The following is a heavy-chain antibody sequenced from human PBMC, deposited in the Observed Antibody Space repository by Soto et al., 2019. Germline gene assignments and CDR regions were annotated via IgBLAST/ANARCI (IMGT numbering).Heavy chain of an antibody. V-gene: IGHV3-21*01. CDR1: GFSFSIYS. Sequence: EGQLVESGGGLVKPGGSLRLSCVASGFSFSIYSFNWVRQAPGKGLEWVASITSRSNYIYYADTVKGRFTVSRDNAKNSIYLQMNSLRAEDTAVYYCARDNNFFDSGRGVDYWGQGTLVTVSS. CDR3: ARDNNFFDSGRGVDY. CDR2: ITSRSNYI. D-gene: IGHD3-10*01. J-gene: IGHJ4*02.